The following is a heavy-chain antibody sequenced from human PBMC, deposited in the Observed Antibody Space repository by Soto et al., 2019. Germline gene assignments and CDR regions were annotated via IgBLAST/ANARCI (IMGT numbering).Heavy chain of an antibody. CDR2: INPNSGGT. D-gene: IGHD2-2*01. CDR3: ARETEAVVLAASSTAPTFDP. Sequence: QVQLVQSGAEVKKPGASVKVSCKDSGYTFTGYYMHWVRQAPGQGLEWMGWINPNSGGTNYAQKFQGRVTMTRDTSIRTAYMELSRLRSDDTAVYYCARETEAVVLAASSTAPTFDPWGQGTLVTVSS. V-gene: IGHV1-2*02. CDR1: GYTFTGYY. J-gene: IGHJ5*02.